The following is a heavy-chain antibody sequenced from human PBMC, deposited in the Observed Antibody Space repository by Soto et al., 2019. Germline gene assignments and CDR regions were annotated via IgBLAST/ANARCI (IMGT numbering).Heavy chain of an antibody. CDR1: GDSISSYY. D-gene: IGHD4-17*01. J-gene: IGHJ5*02. CDR2: IYYSGIT. V-gene: IGHV4-59*12. CDR3: ARETYGDYVGYFDP. Sequence: SETLSLTCTVSGDSISSYYWTWIRQPPGKVLEWIGYIYYSGITYYNPSLKSRVTISLDTSKNQFSLKLSSVTAADTAVYYCARETYGDYVGYFDPWGQGTLVTVSS.